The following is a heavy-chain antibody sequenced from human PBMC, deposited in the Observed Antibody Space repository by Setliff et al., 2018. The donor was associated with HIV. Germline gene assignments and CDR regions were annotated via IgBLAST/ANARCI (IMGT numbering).Heavy chain of an antibody. CDR2: IIPFFGTS. J-gene: IGHJ4*02. D-gene: IGHD5-18*01. V-gene: IGHV1-69*05. CDR3: AREWRTAMVKYYFDY. CDR1: GGTFSSYA. Sequence: SVKVSCKASGGTFSSYAISWVRQAPGQGLEWMGGIIPFFGTSNYAQNFQGRVTVTTDTSTSTVYMELRSLRSDDTAVYYCAREWRTAMVKYYFDYWGQGTLVTVSS.